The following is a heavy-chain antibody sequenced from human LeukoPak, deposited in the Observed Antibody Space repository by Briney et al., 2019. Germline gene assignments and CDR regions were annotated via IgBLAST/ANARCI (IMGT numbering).Heavy chain of an antibody. CDR3: AHRGILPKEAFDI. Sequence: PAESPTLSCAASGGTFTNYAMSWVRQAPGKGLEWISAVSGSGGSTYYADSVEGRFTISRDNSKNKLYLQMNSLRAEDTAVYYCAHRGILPKEAFDIWGQGTMVTVSS. D-gene: IGHD2/OR15-2a*01. V-gene: IGHV3-23*01. CDR1: GGTFTNYA. J-gene: IGHJ3*02. CDR2: VSGSGGST.